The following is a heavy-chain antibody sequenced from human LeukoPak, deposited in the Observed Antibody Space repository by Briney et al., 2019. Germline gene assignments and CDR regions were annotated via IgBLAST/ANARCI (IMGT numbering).Heavy chain of an antibody. CDR2: ISGSGGST. V-gene: IGHV3-23*01. CDR3: AKDLWDDPRGIDY. D-gene: IGHD3-16*01. Sequence: GGSLRLSCAASGFTFSSYAVSWVRQAPGKGLEWVSAISGSGGSTYYADSVKGRFTISRDNSKNTLYLQMNSLRAEDTAVYYCAKDLWDDPRGIDYWGQGTLVTVSS. J-gene: IGHJ4*02. CDR1: GFTFSSYA.